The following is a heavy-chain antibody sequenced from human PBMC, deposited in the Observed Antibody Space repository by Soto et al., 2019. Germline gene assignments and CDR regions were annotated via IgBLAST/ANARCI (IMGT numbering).Heavy chain of an antibody. CDR2: ISAYNGNT. CDR3: ARDAKKPYYDILTGQILFDY. D-gene: IGHD3-9*01. Sequence: EASVKVSCKASGYTFTSYGISWVRQAPGQGLEWMGWISAYNGNTNYAQKLQGRVTMTTDTSTSTAYMELRSLRSDDTAVYYCARDAKKPYYDILTGQILFDYWGQGTLVTVSS. CDR1: GYTFTSYG. V-gene: IGHV1-18*01. J-gene: IGHJ4*02.